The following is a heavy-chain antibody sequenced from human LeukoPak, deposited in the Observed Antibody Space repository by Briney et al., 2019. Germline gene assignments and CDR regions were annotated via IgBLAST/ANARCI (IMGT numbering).Heavy chain of an antibody. V-gene: IGHV3-30*02. Sequence: GGSLRLSCAASGFTFSSYGMHWVRQAPGKGLEWVAFIRYGGSNKYYADSVKGRFTISRDNSKNTLYLQMNSLRAEDTAVYYCANSGGDCSSTSCYPLDYWGQGTLVTVSS. D-gene: IGHD2-2*01. CDR3: ANSGGDCSSTSCYPLDY. CDR2: IRYGGSNK. J-gene: IGHJ4*02. CDR1: GFTFSSYG.